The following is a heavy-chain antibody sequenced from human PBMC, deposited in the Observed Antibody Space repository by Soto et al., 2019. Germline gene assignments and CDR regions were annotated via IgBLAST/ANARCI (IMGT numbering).Heavy chain of an antibody. D-gene: IGHD4-17*01. Sequence: PSETLSLTCTVSGGSISSSSYYWGWVRQHPGKGLEWIGYIYYSGSTYYNPSLKSGVTISVDTSKNQFSLKLTSVTAADTAVYYCARDRLRRTIPHGMDVWGQGTTVTVSS. J-gene: IGHJ6*02. CDR2: IYYSGST. V-gene: IGHV4-31*03. CDR1: GGSISSSSYY. CDR3: ARDRLRRTIPHGMDV.